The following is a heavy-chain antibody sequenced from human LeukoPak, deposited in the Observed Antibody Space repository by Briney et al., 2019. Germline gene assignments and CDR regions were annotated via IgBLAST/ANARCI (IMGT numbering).Heavy chain of an antibody. CDR2: IYYSGST. J-gene: IGHJ4*02. V-gene: IGHV4-59*01. D-gene: IGHD2-15*01. CDR3: ASAPRRGSSSFKGRMVAATRTDY. CDR1: GGSISSYY. Sequence: SETLSLTCTVSGGSISSYYWSWIRQPPGKGLERIGYIYYSGSTNYNPSLKSRVTISVDTSKNQFSLKLSSVTAADTAVYYCASAPRRGSSSFKGRMVAATRTDYWGQGTLVTVSS.